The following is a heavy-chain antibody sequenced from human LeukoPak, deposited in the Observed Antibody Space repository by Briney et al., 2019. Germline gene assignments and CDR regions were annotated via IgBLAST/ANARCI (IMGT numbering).Heavy chain of an antibody. D-gene: IGHD5-18*01. J-gene: IGHJ4*02. CDR2: ISSSGSTI. V-gene: IGHV3-11*01. Sequence: GGSLRLSCAASGFTFSDYYMSWIRQAPGKGLEWVSYISSSGSTIYYADSVKGRFTNSRDNAKNSLYLQMNSLRAEDTAVYYCARDIGIQLWLPESDYWGQGTLVTVSS. CDR3: ARDIGIQLWLPESDY. CDR1: GFTFSDYY.